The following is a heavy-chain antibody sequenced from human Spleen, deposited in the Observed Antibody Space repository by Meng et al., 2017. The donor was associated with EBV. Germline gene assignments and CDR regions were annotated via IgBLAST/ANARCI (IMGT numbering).Heavy chain of an antibody. V-gene: IGHV6-1*01. J-gene: IGHJ6*02. Sequence: LQQSGPGLVKPSQALSLTCAISGDSVSITGAAWNWIRQSPSRGLEWLGRTYYRSKWYNDYAVSVKSRITINPDTSKNQFSLQLNSVTPEDTAVYYCARGMVRTTGGMNVWGQGTTVTVSS. CDR2: TYYRSKWYN. D-gene: IGHD4/OR15-4a*01. CDR1: GDSVSITGAA. CDR3: ARGMVRTTGGMNV.